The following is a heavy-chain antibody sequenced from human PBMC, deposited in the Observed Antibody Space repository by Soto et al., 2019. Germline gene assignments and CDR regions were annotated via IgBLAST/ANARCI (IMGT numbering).Heavy chain of an antibody. V-gene: IGHV4-31*03. J-gene: IGHJ4*02. CDR1: GGSISSGNYY. CDR2: IYYSGSA. Sequence: SETLSLTCTVSGGSISSGNYYWSWIRQHPGKGLEWIGYIYYSGSAYYNPSLKSRVTISVDASKNQFSLKLRSVTAADTAVYYCARGWNYYLDYWGQGTLVTV. CDR3: ARGWNYYLDY. D-gene: IGHD1-7*01.